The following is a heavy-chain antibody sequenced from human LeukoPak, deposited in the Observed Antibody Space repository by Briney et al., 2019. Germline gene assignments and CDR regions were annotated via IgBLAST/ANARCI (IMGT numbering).Heavy chain of an antibody. V-gene: IGHV3-30*04. CDR2: ISYDGSNK. CDR1: GFTFSNYA. D-gene: IGHD3-16*02. J-gene: IGHJ6*03. Sequence: PGGSLRLSCAASGFTFSNYAMHWVRQAPGKGLEWVAVISYDGSNKYYADSVKGRFTISRDNSKNTLSLQMNSLRAEDTAVYYCARSYRYYYYMDVWGKGTTVTVSS. CDR3: ARSYRYYYYMDV.